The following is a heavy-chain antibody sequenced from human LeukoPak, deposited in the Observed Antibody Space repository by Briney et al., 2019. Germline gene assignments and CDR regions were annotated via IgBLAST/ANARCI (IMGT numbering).Heavy chain of an antibody. CDR1: GGSFSGYY. D-gene: IGHD4-17*01. Sequence: PSETLSLTCAVYGGSFSGYYWSWIRQPPGKGLEWIGEINHSGSTNYNPSLKSRVTISVDTSKNQFSLKLSSVTAADTAVYYCARGHYGDFLFNYYYYYMDVWGKGTTVTVSS. CDR3: ARGHYGDFLFNYYYYYMDV. V-gene: IGHV4-34*01. CDR2: INHSGST. J-gene: IGHJ6*03.